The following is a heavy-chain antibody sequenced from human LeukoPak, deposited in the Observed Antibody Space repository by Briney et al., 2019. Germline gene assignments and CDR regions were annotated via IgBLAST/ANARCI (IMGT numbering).Heavy chain of an antibody. J-gene: IGHJ2*01. D-gene: IGHD6-13*01. CDR2: ISWNSGSI. V-gene: IGHV3-9*03. CDR1: GFNFSDYY. CDR3: AKSRQQLGSYWYFDL. Sequence: GGSLRLSCAASGFNFSDYYMSRVRQAPGKGLEWVSGISWNSGSIGYADSVKGRFTISRDNAKNSLYLQMNSLRAEDMALYYCAKSRQQLGSYWYFDLWGRGTLVTVSS.